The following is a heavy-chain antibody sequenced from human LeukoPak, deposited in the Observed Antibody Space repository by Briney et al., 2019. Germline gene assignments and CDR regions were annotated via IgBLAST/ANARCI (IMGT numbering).Heavy chain of an antibody. D-gene: IGHD7-27*01. CDR3: ARDWAYYYYGMDV. V-gene: IGHV3-21*01. Sequence: GGSLRLSCAASGFTFSSYSMNWVRQAPGKGLEWVSSISSSSSYIYYADSVKGRFTISRDNAKNSLYLQMNSLRAEDAAVYYCARDWAYYYYGMDVWGQGTTVTVSS. CDR2: ISSSSSYI. J-gene: IGHJ6*02. CDR1: GFTFSSYS.